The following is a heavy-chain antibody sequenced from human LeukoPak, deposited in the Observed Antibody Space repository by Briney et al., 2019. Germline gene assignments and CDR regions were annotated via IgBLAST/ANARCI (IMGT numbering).Heavy chain of an antibody. D-gene: IGHD5-18*01. J-gene: IGHJ4*02. V-gene: IGHV3-53*01. CDR1: GFTVSSNY. CDR3: AAYSYGRDRRFDY. Sequence: GGPLRLSCAASGFTVSSNYMSWVRQAPGKGLEWVSVIYSGGSTYYADSVKGRFTISRDNSKNTLYLQMNSLRAEDTAVYYCAAYSYGRDRRFDYWGQGTLVTVSS. CDR2: IYSGGST.